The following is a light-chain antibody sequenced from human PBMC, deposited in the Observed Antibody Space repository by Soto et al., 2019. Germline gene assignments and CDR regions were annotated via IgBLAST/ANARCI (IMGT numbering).Light chain of an antibody. CDR1: QSVSSY. CDR2: DAS. V-gene: IGKV3-11*01. CDR3: QQRSNWPPSIT. J-gene: IGKJ5*01. Sequence: EIFLTQSPATLSLSPWEIATLSWRASQSVSSYLACYQQKPGQAPRLLIYDASNRATGIPARFSGSGSGTDFTLTISSLEPEDFAVYYCQQRSNWPPSITFGQGTRLEIK.